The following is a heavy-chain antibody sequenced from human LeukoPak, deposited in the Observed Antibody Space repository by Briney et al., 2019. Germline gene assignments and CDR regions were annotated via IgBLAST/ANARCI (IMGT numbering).Heavy chain of an antibody. J-gene: IGHJ4*02. CDR3: ARVMGATLPHVHY. Sequence: ASVKVSCKASGYTFTGYYMHWVRQAPGQGLECMGWINPNSGGTNYAQKFQGRVTMTRDTSISTAYMELSRLRSDDTAVYYCARVMGATLPHVHYWGQGTLVTVSS. CDR1: GYTFTGYY. D-gene: IGHD1-26*01. CDR2: INPNSGGT. V-gene: IGHV1-2*02.